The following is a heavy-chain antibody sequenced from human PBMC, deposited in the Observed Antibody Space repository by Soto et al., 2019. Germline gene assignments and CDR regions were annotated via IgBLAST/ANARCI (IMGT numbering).Heavy chain of an antibody. V-gene: IGHV3-21*01. CDR3: ARDMGGIAAAEMELDY. Sequence: PGGSLRLSCAASGFTFSSYSMNWVRQAPGKGLEWVSSISSSSSYIYYADSVKGRFTISRDNAKNSLYLQMNSLRAEDTAVYYCARDMGGIAAAEMELDYWGQGTLVTVSS. J-gene: IGHJ4*02. D-gene: IGHD6-13*01. CDR1: GFTFSSYS. CDR2: ISSSSSYI.